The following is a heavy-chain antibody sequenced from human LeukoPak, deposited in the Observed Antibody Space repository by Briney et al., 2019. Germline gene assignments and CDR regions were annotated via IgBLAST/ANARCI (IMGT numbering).Heavy chain of an antibody. CDR1: GFTFSSYE. CDR2: ISSSGSTI. J-gene: IGHJ3*02. D-gene: IGHD2-15*01. V-gene: IGHV3-48*03. CDR3: ARDSQYCSSGSCSPGASDI. Sequence: GGSLRLSCAASGFTFSSYEMNWVRQAPGKGLEWVSYISSSGSTIYYADSVKGRFTISRDNAKNSLYLQMNSLRAEDTAVYYCARDSQYCSSGSCSPGASDIWGQGTMVTVSS.